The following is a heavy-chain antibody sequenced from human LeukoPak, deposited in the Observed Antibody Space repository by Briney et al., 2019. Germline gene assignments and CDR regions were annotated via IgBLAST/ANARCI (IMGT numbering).Heavy chain of an antibody. V-gene: IGHV3-7*04. CDR3: ARAEEQRWGYVDY. D-gene: IGHD5-24*01. J-gene: IGHJ4*02. Sequence: GGSLRLSCAASGFTFSTYWMTWVRQAPGKGLEWVANIKQDGSDKYYVDSVKGRFTISRYTATISLYLQMNTLRDEAPAVYYCARAEEQRWGYVDYWGQGTLVTVSS. CDR2: IKQDGSDK. CDR1: GFTFSTYW.